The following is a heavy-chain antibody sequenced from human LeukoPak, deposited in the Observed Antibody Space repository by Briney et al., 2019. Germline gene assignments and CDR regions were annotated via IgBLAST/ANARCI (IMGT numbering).Heavy chain of an antibody. V-gene: IGHV3-23*01. CDR1: GFTFSSYG. J-gene: IGHJ4*02. CDR2: ISGSGGST. D-gene: IGHD2-15*01. CDR3: ARSGVVIAANFDY. Sequence: GGSLRLSCAASGFTFSSYGMSWVRQAPGKGLEWVSAISGSGGSTYYADSVKGRFTISRDNAKNSLYLQMNSLRAEDTAVYYCARSGVVIAANFDYWGQGTLVTVSS.